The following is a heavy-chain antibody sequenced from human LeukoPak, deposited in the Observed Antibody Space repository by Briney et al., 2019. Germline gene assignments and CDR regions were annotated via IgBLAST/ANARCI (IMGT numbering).Heavy chain of an antibody. CDR2: ISGSGGST. Sequence: PGGSLRLSCAASGFTFSSYAMSWVRQAPGKGLEWVSAISGSGGSTYYADSVKGRFTISRDNSKNTLYLQMNSLRAEDTAVYYCAKDKGYSGKRFFAGMDVWGQGTTVTVSS. J-gene: IGHJ6*02. CDR1: GFTFSSYA. CDR3: AKDKGYSGKRFFAGMDV. V-gene: IGHV3-23*01. D-gene: IGHD5-12*01.